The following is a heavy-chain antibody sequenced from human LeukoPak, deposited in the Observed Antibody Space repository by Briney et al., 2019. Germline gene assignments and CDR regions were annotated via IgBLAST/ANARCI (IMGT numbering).Heavy chain of an antibody. CDR1: GFTFSSFA. CDR2: IWYNGSNK. V-gene: IGHV3-33*01. CDR3: ARGYSSSWLGYFDY. D-gene: IGHD6-13*01. Sequence: GGSLRLSCAASGFTFSSFAMHWVRQAPGKGLEWVADIWYNGSNKYYAESVKGRFTISRDTSKNTVYLQMNSLGAEDTAFYYCARGYSSSWLGYFDYWGQGTLVTVSS. J-gene: IGHJ4*02.